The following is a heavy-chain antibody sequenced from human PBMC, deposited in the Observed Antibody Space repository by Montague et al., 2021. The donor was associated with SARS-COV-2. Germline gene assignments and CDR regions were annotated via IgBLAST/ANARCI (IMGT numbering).Heavy chain of an antibody. J-gene: IGHJ4*02. CDR3: ARYSAGCLDF. CDR2: FYPVDSTA. CDR1: GYTLANSW. Sequence: QSGAEVKKPRQSLKISCTGSGYTLANSWIAWVRQKPGEGLEWMGXFYPVDSTAKYSPSFQGQVTFSAANSINTAYLQWRSLQASDTAMYFCARYSAGCLDFWAQGTLVIVSS. D-gene: IGHD6-19*01. V-gene: IGHV5-51*03.